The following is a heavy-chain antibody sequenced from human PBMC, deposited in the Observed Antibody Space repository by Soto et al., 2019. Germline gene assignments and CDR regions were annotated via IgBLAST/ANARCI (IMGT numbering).Heavy chain of an antibody. Sequence: SETLSLTCTVSGGSISSYYWSWTRQPPGTGLEWIGYIYYSGSTNYNPSLKSRVTTSVDTSKDQFSLKLSSVTAADTAGYYCARDGADYSMFYGRDVWGQGTTVTVSS. V-gene: IGHV4-59*01. D-gene: IGHD4-4*01. CDR2: IYYSGST. J-gene: IGHJ6*02. CDR1: GGSISSYY. CDR3: ARDGADYSMFYGRDV.